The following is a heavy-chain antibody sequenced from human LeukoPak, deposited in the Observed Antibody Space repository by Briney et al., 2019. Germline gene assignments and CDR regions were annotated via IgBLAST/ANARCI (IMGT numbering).Heavy chain of an antibody. D-gene: IGHD3-10*01. CDR2: INPSGGSA. CDR1: GYTFTGYY. Sequence: ASVKVSCKASGYTFTGYYMHWVRQAPGQGLGWMGIINPSGGSATYAQKIQGRVTLTRDTSTSTVYMELSSLRSDDTSVYYCAREGYGSGRRLGMDVWGQGTTVTVSS. V-gene: IGHV1-46*01. CDR3: AREGYGSGRRLGMDV. J-gene: IGHJ6*02.